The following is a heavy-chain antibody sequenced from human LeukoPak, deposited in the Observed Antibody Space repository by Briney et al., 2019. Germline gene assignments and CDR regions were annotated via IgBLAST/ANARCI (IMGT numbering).Heavy chain of an antibody. J-gene: IGHJ4*02. CDR1: GFTFSSHA. CDR2: ISGSGGST. Sequence: GGSLRLSCAASGFTFSSHAMSWVRQAPGKGLEWVSVISGSGGSTYYADSVKGRFTISRDNSKNTLYLQMNSLRAEDTAVYYCAKSPSYYYESSGSDYWGQGNLVTVSS. V-gene: IGHV3-23*01. CDR3: AKSPSYYYESSGSDY. D-gene: IGHD3-22*01.